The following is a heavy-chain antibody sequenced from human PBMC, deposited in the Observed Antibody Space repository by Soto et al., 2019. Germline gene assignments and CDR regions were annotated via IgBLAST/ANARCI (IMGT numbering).Heavy chain of an antibody. CDR3: ARLKYYDFWSGYPHDYYYGMDV. V-gene: IGHV4-34*01. Sequence: PSETLSLTCAVYGGSFSGYYRCWIRQPPGKGLEWIWEINHSGSTNYNPTLKSRVSISVDRSTNQFSLKLRSVTDADTAVYYCARLKYYDFWSGYPHDYYYGMDVWGQGTTVTVS. D-gene: IGHD3-3*01. J-gene: IGHJ6*02. CDR2: INHSGST. CDR1: GGSFSGYY.